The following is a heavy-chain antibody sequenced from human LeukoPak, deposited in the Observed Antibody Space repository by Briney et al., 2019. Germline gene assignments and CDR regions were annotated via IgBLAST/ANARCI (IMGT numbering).Heavy chain of an antibody. CDR1: GGTFSSYA. Sequence: GASVKVSCKASGGTFSSYAISWVRQAPGQGLEWMGGIIPIFGTANYAQKFQGRVTITTDESTSTAYMELSSLRSEVTAVYYCARYDDSSGYYFDYWGQGTLVTVSS. V-gene: IGHV1-69*05. CDR2: IIPIFGTA. CDR3: ARYDDSSGYYFDY. J-gene: IGHJ4*02. D-gene: IGHD3-22*01.